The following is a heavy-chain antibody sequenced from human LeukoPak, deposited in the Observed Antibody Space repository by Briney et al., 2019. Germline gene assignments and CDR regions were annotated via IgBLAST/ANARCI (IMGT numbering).Heavy chain of an antibody. V-gene: IGHV4-59*01. D-gene: IGHD2-21*02. CDR2: IYYSGST. J-gene: IGHJ3*02. Sequence: PSETLSLTCTVSGGSISSYYWSWIRQPPGKGLEWIGYIYYSGSTNYNPSLKSRVTISVDTSKNQFSLKLSSVTAADTAVYYCARAYCGGDCYPVDDAFDIWGQGTMVTVSS. CDR1: GGSISSYY. CDR3: ARAYCGGDCYPVDDAFDI.